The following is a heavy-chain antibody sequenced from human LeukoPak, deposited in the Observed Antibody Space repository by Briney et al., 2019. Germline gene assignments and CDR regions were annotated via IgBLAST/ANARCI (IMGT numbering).Heavy chain of an antibody. V-gene: IGHV1-69*05. CDR3: ARGYSYSFHFDY. CDR2: IIPIFGTA. CDR1: GGTFSSYA. J-gene: IGHJ4*02. D-gene: IGHD5-18*01. Sequence: ASVKVSCKASGGTFSSYAISWVRQAPGQGLEWMGGIIPIFGTANYAQKFQGRVTITTDESTSTAYMELSSLRSEDTAVCYCARGYSYSFHFDYWGQGTLVTVSS.